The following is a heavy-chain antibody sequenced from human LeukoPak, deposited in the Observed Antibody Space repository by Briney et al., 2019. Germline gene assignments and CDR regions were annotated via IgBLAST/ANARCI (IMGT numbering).Heavy chain of an antibody. CDR1: GFTFSSYS. V-gene: IGHV3-48*04. D-gene: IGHD3-10*01. CDR3: ARVVHYGSGPAVG. CDR2: ISSSSTTT. Sequence: GGSLRLSCAASGFTFSSYSMNWVRQAPGKGLEWVSYISSSSTTTYYADSVRGRFTISRDNAKNSVHLQMNSLRAEDTAVYYCARVVHYGSGPAVGWGQGTLVTVSS. J-gene: IGHJ4*02.